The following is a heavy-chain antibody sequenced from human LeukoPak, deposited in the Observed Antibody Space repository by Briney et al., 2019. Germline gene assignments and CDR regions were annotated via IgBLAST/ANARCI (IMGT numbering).Heavy chain of an antibody. CDR1: GYAFTGYY. Sequence: ASVKVSCKASGYAFTGYYMHWVRQAPGQGLEWMGWINPNSGGTNYAQKFQGRVTMTRDTSISTAYMELSRLRSDDTTVYYCARVPMVRSRIDEYYFDYWGQGTLVTVSS. D-gene: IGHD3-10*01. J-gene: IGHJ4*02. CDR3: ARVPMVRSRIDEYYFDY. CDR2: INPNSGGT. V-gene: IGHV1-2*02.